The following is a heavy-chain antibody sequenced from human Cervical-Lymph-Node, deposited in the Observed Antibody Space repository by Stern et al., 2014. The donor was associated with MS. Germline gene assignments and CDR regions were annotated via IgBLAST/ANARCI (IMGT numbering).Heavy chain of an antibody. V-gene: IGHV1-69*01. CDR1: GGTFNTNV. D-gene: IGHD6-6*01. Sequence: VQLVESGAEVKKPGSSVKVSCKASGGTFNTNVISWVRQAPGQGLEWMGGIIPIFGTALYAQKFQGRVTITANEPTRAVYMERSSLRSEDTAVYYCARAAYSTSSYNYWGQGTLVIVSS. J-gene: IGHJ4*02. CDR2: IIPIFGTA. CDR3: ARAAYSTSSYNY.